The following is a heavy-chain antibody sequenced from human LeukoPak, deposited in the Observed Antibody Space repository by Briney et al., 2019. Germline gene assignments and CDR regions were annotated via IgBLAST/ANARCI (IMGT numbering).Heavy chain of an antibody. J-gene: IGHJ6*03. D-gene: IGHD2-15*01. CDR3: AKDTSTWWYHRAYMNF. CDR2: NSGSSDKK. CDR1: GLTFSDYA. Sequence: GGSLTLSCLASGLTFSDYAMSWVRQAPGGGLEGVSANSGSSDKKFHADYEKGRFTTSRNNSKNTLTIQMSSLRVEDSAVYFCAKDTSTWWYHRAYMNFWGTGTIVTVSS. V-gene: IGHV3-23*01.